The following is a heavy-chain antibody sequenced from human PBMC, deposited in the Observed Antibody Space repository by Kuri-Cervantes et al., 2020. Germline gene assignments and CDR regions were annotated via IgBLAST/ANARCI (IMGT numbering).Heavy chain of an antibody. D-gene: IGHD6-6*01. CDR2: ISYDGSNK. Sequence: GESLKISWAASGFTFSSYAMHWVRQAPGKGLEWVADISYDGSNKYYADSVKGRFTISRDNSKNTRYLQMNSLRAEDTAVYYCARDWQLGRVNYYYYYGMDVWGQGTTVTVSS. CDR3: ARDWQLGRVNYYYYYGMDV. V-gene: IGHV3-30-3*01. J-gene: IGHJ6*02. CDR1: GFTFSSYA.